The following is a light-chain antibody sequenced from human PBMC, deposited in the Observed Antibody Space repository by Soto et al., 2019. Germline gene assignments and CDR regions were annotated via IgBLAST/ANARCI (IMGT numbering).Light chain of an antibody. Sequence: AIRMTQSPSSFSASTGDRVTITCRASQGISSYLAWYQQKPGKAPKRLIYAASTLQSGVPSRFSGSGSGTGFTLTIRRLQSEDFATYYCQQYYSYPTYGQGTRREIK. J-gene: IGKJ5*01. CDR3: QQYYSYPT. CDR1: QGISSY. CDR2: AAS. V-gene: IGKV1-8*01.